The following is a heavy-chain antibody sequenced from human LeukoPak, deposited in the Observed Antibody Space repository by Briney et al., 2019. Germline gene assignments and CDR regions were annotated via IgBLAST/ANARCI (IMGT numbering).Heavy chain of an antibody. Sequence: GGSLRLSCAASGFTFSSYAMSWVRQVPGKGLEWVSSINEVGSDTRYADSVRGRFTISRDNAKNSLYLQMNSLRVEDTATYYCAGEPRQLAYWGQGTLVTVSS. D-gene: IGHD6-13*01. V-gene: IGHV3-7*03. J-gene: IGHJ4*02. CDR2: INEVGSDT. CDR1: GFTFSSYA. CDR3: AGEPRQLAY.